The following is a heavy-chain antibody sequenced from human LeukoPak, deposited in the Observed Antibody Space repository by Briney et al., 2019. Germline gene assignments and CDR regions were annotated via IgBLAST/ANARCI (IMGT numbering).Heavy chain of an antibody. CDR1: GYSISSGYY. Sequence: PSETLSLTCTVSGYSISSGYYWGWIRQPPGKGLEWIGYIYYSGSTYYNPSLKSRVTISVDTSENQFSLKLSSVTAADTAVYYCARDRYSSGFDYWGQGTLVTVSS. J-gene: IGHJ4*02. D-gene: IGHD6-25*01. CDR2: IYYSGST. CDR3: ARDRYSSGFDY. V-gene: IGHV4-38-2*02.